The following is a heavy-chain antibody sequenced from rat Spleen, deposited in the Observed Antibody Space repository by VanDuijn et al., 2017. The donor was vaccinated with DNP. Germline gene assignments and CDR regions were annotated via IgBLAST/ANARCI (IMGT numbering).Heavy chain of an antibody. Sequence: EVQLVESGGGLVQPGRSLKLSCVASGFTFNNYWMTWIRQVPGKGLEWVAAISTSGGRTYYPDSVKGRFTISRDDAKSSLYLQMNSLKSEDTATYYCARFMYTTDYYHVRVYAMDAWGQGTSVTVSS. V-gene: IGHV5-31*01. J-gene: IGHJ4*01. CDR3: ARFMYTTDYYHVRVYAMDA. D-gene: IGHD1-6*01. CDR1: GFTFNNYW. CDR2: ISTSGGRT.